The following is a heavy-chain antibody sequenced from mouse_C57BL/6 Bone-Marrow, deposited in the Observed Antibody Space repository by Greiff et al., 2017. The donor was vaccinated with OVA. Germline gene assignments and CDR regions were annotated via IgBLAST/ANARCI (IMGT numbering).Heavy chain of an antibody. CDR2: SRNKANDYTT. J-gene: IGHJ3*01. D-gene: IGHD2-4*01. CDR3: AREAYDYDAFAY. Sequence: EVNLVESGGGLVQSGRSLRLSCATSGFTFSDFYMEWVRQAPGKGLEWIAASRNKANDYTTEYSASVKGRFIVSRDTSQSILYLQMNALRAEDTAIYYCAREAYDYDAFAYWGQGTLVTVSA. CDR1: GFTFSDFY. V-gene: IGHV7-1*01.